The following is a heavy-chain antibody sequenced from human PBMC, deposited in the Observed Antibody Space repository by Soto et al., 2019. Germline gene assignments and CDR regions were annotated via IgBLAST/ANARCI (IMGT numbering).Heavy chain of an antibody. CDR3: ATYRKFFQI. J-gene: IGHJ3*02. CDR1: GGSISSEGYY. Sequence: SETLSLTCTVSGGSISSEGYYWSWFRQLPGKGLEWIGFIYNSGSTYYNSSLKSRVTISVDRSKNHFFLNLTSVTAADTAVYYCATYRKFFQIWGQGTKVTVSS. CDR2: IYNSGST. V-gene: IGHV4-30-2*01.